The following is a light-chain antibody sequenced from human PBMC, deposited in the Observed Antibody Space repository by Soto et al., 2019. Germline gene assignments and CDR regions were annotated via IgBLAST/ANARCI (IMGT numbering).Light chain of an antibody. J-gene: IGLJ1*01. CDR3: AAWDASLDGYV. CDR1: SSNLGDNT. Sequence: QSVLTQPPSASGTPGQRVTISCSTSSSNLGDNTVNWYQQVPGTAPKLLIYSYDQRPSGVPDRFSGSKSGTSASLAISGLQSDDEADYYRAAWDASLDGYVFGTGTKVTVL. V-gene: IGLV1-44*01. CDR2: SYD.